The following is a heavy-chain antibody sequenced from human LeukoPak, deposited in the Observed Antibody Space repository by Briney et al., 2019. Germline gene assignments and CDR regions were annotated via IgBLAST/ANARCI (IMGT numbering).Heavy chain of an antibody. CDR2: IIPILGIA. CDR3: ARDVDSTTGVCYTSWYFDL. Sequence: SVKVSCKASGGTFSSYTISWVRQAPGQGLEWMGRIIPILGIANYAQKFQGRGTITADKSTSKAYMNLSSLRSKNPAVYSCARDVDSTTGVCYTSWYFDLWGRGTLVTASS. J-gene: IGHJ2*01. D-gene: IGHD2-8*01. V-gene: IGHV1-69*04. CDR1: GGTFSSYT.